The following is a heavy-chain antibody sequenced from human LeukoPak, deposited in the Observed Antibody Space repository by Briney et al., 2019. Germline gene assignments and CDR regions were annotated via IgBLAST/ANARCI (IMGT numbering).Heavy chain of an antibody. D-gene: IGHD6-19*01. CDR2: ISSSGSTI. CDR1: GFTFSSYE. Sequence: PGGSLRLSCAASGFTFSSYEMNWVRQAPGKGLEWVSYISSSGSTIYYADSVKGRFTISRDNAKNSLYLQMNSLRAEDTAVYYCAGEEAGRWLVRGDYFDYWGQGTLVTVSS. J-gene: IGHJ4*02. CDR3: AGEEAGRWLVRGDYFDY. V-gene: IGHV3-48*03.